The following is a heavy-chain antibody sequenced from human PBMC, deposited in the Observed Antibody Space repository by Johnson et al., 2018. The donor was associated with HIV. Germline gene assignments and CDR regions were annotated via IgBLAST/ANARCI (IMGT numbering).Heavy chain of an antibody. Sequence: VQLVESGGGLVQSGGSLRLSCGASGFSVSNNYMNWVRQAPGKGLEWVSVLYSGGNTYYADSVRGSFTISRDNSKNTLYLQMSSLKVEDTAMYYCARDGESQQLPLGDAFDVWGQGTMVIVSS. V-gene: IGHV3-66*01. J-gene: IGHJ3*01. CDR3: ARDGESQQLPLGDAFDV. D-gene: IGHD6-13*01. CDR2: LYSGGNT. CDR1: GFSVSNNY.